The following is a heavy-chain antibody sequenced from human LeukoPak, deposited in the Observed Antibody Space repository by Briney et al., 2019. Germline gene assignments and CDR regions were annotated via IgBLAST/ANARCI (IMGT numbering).Heavy chain of an antibody. CDR1: GDSVSSNSAA. J-gene: IGHJ4*02. D-gene: IGHD3-3*02. Sequence: SQTLSLTCAISGDSVSSNSAAWNWIRQSPLRGLEWLRRTYYRSKWYNDYAVSVKSRVTINPDTSNNQFSLQLNSVTPEDTAVYYCARSISSGSVRLDYWGQGTLVTVSS. CDR2: TYYRSKWYN. V-gene: IGHV6-1*01. CDR3: ARSISSGSVRLDY.